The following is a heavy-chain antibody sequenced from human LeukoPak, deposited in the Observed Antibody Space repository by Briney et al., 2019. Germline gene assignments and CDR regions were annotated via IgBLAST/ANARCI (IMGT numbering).Heavy chain of an antibody. D-gene: IGHD3-10*01. CDR1: GGSISSTNW. Sequence: PSGTLSLTCAVSGGSISSTNWWSWVRQPPGKGLEWIGEIYRSGTTNYKPSLKSRVTISLDKSRNHFSLKLTSVTAGDTAVYYCARCSSNIKWFGESAHYYMDVWGKGTTVTISS. J-gene: IGHJ6*03. V-gene: IGHV4-4*02. CDR2: IYRSGTT. CDR3: ARCSSNIKWFGESAHYYMDV.